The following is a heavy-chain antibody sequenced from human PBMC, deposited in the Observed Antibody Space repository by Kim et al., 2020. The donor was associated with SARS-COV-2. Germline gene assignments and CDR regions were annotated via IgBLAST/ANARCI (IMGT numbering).Heavy chain of an antibody. Sequence: SETLSLTCTVSGDSINSYYWTWIRQPPGKGLEWIGYISYSGSTNYNPSLKSRVTISLDTSKNQFSLKLTSVTAADTAVYHCARDRFGLPVDVWGQGTTVTVSS. CDR2: ISYSGST. CDR1: GDSINSYY. CDR3: ARDRFGLPVDV. V-gene: IGHV4-59*01. D-gene: IGHD3-10*01. J-gene: IGHJ6*02.